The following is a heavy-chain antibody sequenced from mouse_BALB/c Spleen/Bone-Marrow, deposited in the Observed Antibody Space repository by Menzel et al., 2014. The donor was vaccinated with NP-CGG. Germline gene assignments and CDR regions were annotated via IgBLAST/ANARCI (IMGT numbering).Heavy chain of an antibody. J-gene: IGHJ4*01. V-gene: IGHV14-3*02. CDR1: GFNIKDTY. Sequence: EVQLQQSGAELVKPGASVKLSCTASGFNIKDTYMHWVKQRPEQGLVWIGRIDPANGNTNYDPRFQGKATITADTSSNTAYLQLSSLTSEDTAVYYCARYGGRYYAMDYWGQGTSVTVSS. D-gene: IGHD1-1*01. CDR2: IDPANGNT. CDR3: ARYGGRYYAMDY.